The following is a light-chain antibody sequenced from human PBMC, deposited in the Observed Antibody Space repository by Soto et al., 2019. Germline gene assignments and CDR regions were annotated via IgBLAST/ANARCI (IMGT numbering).Light chain of an antibody. CDR3: QQYSNYWT. J-gene: IGKJ1*01. CDR1: QSISSW. Sequence: DIQMTQSPSTLSASVGDRVTITCRASQSISSWLAWYQQKPGKAPKLLIYKASSLESGVPSRFSGSGSGTEFPLTVSSLQPDDFASYYCQQYSNYWTFGQGNKVEIK. CDR2: KAS. V-gene: IGKV1-5*03.